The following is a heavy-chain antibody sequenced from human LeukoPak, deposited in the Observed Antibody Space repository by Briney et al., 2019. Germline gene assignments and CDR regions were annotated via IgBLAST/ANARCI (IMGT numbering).Heavy chain of an antibody. CDR1: GGSISSYY. CDR2: IYYSGST. CDR3: ARVVYSRRDDLWTGYSWGEDYYNMDV. J-gene: IGHJ6*03. V-gene: IGHV4-59*01. D-gene: IGHD3/OR15-3a*01. Sequence: SETLSLTCTVSGGSISSYYWNWIRQPPGKGLEWIGYIYYSGSTNYNPSLKSRVTISVDTSKNQFSLKLSSVTAADTAVYYCARVVYSRRDDLWTGYSWGEDYYNMDVWGRGTTVTVSS.